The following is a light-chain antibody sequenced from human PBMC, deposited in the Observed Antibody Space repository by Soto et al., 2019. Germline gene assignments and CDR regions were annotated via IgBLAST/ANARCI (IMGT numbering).Light chain of an antibody. CDR3: QQYYSYPWT. CDR2: AAS. CDR1: QAISSY. V-gene: IGKV1-8*01. J-gene: IGKJ2*01. Sequence: AIRMTQSPSSLSASTGDRVTITCRASQAISSYLAWYQQKPGKAPKLLIYAASTLQSGASSRFSGSGSGTDFTLTVSCLQSEDFATYYCQQYYSYPWTFDQGTKLEIK.